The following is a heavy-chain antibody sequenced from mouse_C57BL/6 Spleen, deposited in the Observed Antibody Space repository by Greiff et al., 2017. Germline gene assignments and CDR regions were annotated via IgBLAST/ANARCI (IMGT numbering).Heavy chain of an antibody. CDR1: GYTFTSYW. J-gene: IGHJ1*03. V-gene: IGHV1-53*01. D-gene: IGHD1-1*01. CDR3: ARGGYYYGSSNWYFDV. Sequence: VQLQQSGTELVKPGASVKLSCKASGYTFTSYWMHWVKQRPGQGLEWIGNINPSNGGTNYNEKFKSKATLTVDKSSSTAYMQLSSLTSEDSAVYYCARGGYYYGSSNWYFDVWGTGTTVTVSS. CDR2: INPSNGGT.